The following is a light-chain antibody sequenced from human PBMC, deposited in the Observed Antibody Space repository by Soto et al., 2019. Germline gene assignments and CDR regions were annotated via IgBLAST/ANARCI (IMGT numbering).Light chain of an antibody. Sequence: EIVLTQSPATLSLSPGERATLSCGATQSVSSSYLAWYQQKPGLAPRLLIYDASNRATGIPDRFSGSGSGKAFIHSSTRLEAEDLAEYYCQEYGSSPLTYGQGTRVEIK. V-gene: IGKV3D-20*01. CDR2: DAS. CDR3: QEYGSSPLT. CDR1: QSVSSSY. J-gene: IGKJ5*01.